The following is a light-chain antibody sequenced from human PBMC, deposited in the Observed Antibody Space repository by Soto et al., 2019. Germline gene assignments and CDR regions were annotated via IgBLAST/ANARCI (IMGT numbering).Light chain of an antibody. CDR1: QSISSW. V-gene: IGKV1-5*03. CDR2: KAS. J-gene: IGKJ2*01. CDR3: QQYNSYTYT. Sequence: DIQMTQSPSTLSASVGDRVTITCRARQSISSWLAWYQQKPGKAPKLLIYKASSLESGVPSRFSGSGSGTGFTLTISSLQPDDFATYYCQQYNSYTYTFGQGTKLEIK.